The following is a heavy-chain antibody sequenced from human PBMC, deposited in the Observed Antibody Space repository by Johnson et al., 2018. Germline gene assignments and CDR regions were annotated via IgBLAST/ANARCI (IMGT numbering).Heavy chain of an antibody. D-gene: IGHD3-22*01. J-gene: IGHJ1*01. Sequence: EVQLVETGGSLVQPGGSLRLSCAASGFTFSSYWMSWVRQAPGKGLEWVANIRPDGSEKYYVDSVKGRFTISRDNSKNTLYLQMNSLRAEDTAVYYCAREYDSSGYYLEYFQHWGQGTLVTVSS. V-gene: IGHV3-7*01. CDR1: GFTFSSYW. CDR3: AREYDSSGYYLEYFQH. CDR2: IRPDGSEK.